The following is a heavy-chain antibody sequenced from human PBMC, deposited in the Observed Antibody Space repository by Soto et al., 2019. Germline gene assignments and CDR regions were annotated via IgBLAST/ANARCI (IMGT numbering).Heavy chain of an antibody. J-gene: IGHJ6*02. V-gene: IGHV4-39*01. Sequence: SENLSLTCTVSSGSVSSGSYYWSWIRQQPGKGLEWIGSIYYSGSTYYNPSLKSRVTISVDTSKNQFSLKLSSVTAADTAVYYCSRSCAVRADYYFCIDVWGQGTTVTVS. D-gene: IGHD3-10*01. CDR2: IYYSGST. CDR3: SRSCAVRADYYFCIDV. CDR1: SGSVSSGSYY.